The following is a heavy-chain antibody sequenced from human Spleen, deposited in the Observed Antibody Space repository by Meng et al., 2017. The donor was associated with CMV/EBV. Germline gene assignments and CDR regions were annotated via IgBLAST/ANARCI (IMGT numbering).Heavy chain of an antibody. CDR1: GYAFADYY. J-gene: IGHJ4*02. D-gene: IGHD1-26*01. V-gene: IGHV3-11*04. CDR3: ARGIVTGDVDF. Sequence: SCVGSGYAFADYYMTWIRQAPGKGLEWVSYITSSGRTIYYADSVKGRFTVSRDNAKNSLYLQMNSLRADDTAVYYCARGIVTGDVDFWGQGTLVTVSS. CDR2: ITSSGRTI.